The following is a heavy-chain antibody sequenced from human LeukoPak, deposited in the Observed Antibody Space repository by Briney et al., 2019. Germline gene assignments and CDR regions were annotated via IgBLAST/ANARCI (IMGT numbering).Heavy chain of an antibody. J-gene: IGHJ4*02. D-gene: IGHD3-10*01. V-gene: IGHV1-8*01. Sequence: ASVKVSCKASGYTFTSYDINWVRQATGQGLEWMGWMNPNSGNTDYAQKFQGRVTMTRNTSISTAYMELSSLRSEDTAVYYCARGRIYYGSGSPYYFDYWGQGTLVTVSS. CDR3: ARGRIYYGSGSPYYFDY. CDR2: MNPNSGNT. CDR1: GYTFTSYD.